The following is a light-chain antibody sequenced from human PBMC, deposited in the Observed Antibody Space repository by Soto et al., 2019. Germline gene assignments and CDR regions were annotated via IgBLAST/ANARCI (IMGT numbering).Light chain of an antibody. CDR3: QQYGNAPIT. Sequence: EIVLTQSPGTLSLSPGERATLSCRATQSVYSSLLAWYQQKPGQAPRLLIYDASSRATGIPDRFSGSGSGTDFTLTISRLEPEDFAVYHCQQYGNAPITFGQGTRLE. J-gene: IGKJ5*01. CDR1: QSVYSSL. CDR2: DAS. V-gene: IGKV3-20*01.